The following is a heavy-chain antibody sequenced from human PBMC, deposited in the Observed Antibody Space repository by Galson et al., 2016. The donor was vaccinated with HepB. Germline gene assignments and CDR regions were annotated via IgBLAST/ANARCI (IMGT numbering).Heavy chain of an antibody. J-gene: IGHJ4*02. CDR2: IYSSGST. V-gene: IGHV4-4*07. CDR1: GGSISSTANW. CDR3: ARDEGAVAGR. Sequence: SETLSLTCTVSGGSISSTANWWSWVRQPAGKGLEWIGRIYSSGSTNYNPSLKSRVSMSVDTSKNQFSLKLRSVTAADTAVYYCARDEGAVAGRWGQGTLVTVSS. D-gene: IGHD6-19*01.